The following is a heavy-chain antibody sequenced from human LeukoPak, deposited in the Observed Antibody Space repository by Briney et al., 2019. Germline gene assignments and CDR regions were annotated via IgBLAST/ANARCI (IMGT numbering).Heavy chain of an antibody. Sequence: PGGSLRLSCAASGFTVSSNCMSWVRQAPGKGLEWVSGIYSGGSTYYADSVKGRFTISRDNSKNTLYLQMNSLRAEDTAVYYCARFGGGCSSTSCYPLGAFDIWGQGTMVTVSS. J-gene: IGHJ3*02. D-gene: IGHD2-2*01. CDR3: ARFGGGCSSTSCYPLGAFDI. V-gene: IGHV3-53*01. CDR2: IYSGGST. CDR1: GFTVSSNC.